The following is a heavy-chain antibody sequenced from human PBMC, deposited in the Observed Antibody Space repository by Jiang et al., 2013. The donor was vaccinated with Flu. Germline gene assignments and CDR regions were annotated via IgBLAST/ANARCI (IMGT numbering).Heavy chain of an antibody. Sequence: SGGSVSSNSDAWNWIRQSPSRGLEWLGRTYYRSKWYNDYAVSVKSRITITPDTSKNQFSLQLNSVTPEDTAMYYCARDRGWERPFSYWGQGTLVTVSS. V-gene: IGHV6-1*01. J-gene: IGHJ4*02. CDR1: GGSVSSNSDA. CDR2: TYYRSKWYN. CDR3: ARDRGWERPFSY. D-gene: IGHD6-19*01.